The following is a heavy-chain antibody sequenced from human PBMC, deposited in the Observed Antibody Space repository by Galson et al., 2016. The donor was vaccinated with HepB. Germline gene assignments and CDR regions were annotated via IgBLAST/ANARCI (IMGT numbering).Heavy chain of an antibody. CDR3: ARHSYLHVGAMDV. J-gene: IGHJ6*02. D-gene: IGHD3-10*01. CDR2: ISASSGSP. Sequence: SLRLSCAASGFTFSNYVMNWVRQAPGKGLEWASYISASSGSPYYADSVRGRFTITRVNANNSLYLQMNSLRDEDTAVYYSARHSYLHVGAMDVWGQGTTVTVSS. V-gene: IGHV3-48*02. CDR1: GFTFSNYV.